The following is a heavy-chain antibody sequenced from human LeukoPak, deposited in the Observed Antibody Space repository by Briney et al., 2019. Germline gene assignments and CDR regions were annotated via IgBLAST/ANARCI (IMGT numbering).Heavy chain of an antibody. Sequence: PSETLSLTCAVYGVSFSGYYWSWIRQPPGKGLEWIGEINHSGSTNYNPSLKSRVTTSVDTSKNQFSLKLSSVTAADTAVYYCARRSSSCSSTSCYWHYYYYMDVWGKGTTVTISS. CDR2: INHSGST. D-gene: IGHD2-2*01. CDR1: GVSFSGYY. CDR3: ARRSSSCSSTSCYWHYYYYMDV. J-gene: IGHJ6*03. V-gene: IGHV4-34*01.